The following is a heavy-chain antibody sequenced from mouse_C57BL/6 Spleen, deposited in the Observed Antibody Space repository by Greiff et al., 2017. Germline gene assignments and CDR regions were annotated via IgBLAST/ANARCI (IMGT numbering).Heavy chain of an antibody. Sequence: EVQLQQSGPELVKPGASVKISCKASGYTFTDYYMNWVQQSHGKSLEWIGDINPNSGGTSYNQRFKGKATLTVDKSSSTAYMQLRSLTSEDSAVYYCARRRGGAMDYWGQGTSVTVSS. D-gene: IGHD1-1*02. V-gene: IGHV1-26*01. CDR3: ARRRGGAMDY. CDR2: INPNSGGT. CDR1: GYTFTDYY. J-gene: IGHJ4*01.